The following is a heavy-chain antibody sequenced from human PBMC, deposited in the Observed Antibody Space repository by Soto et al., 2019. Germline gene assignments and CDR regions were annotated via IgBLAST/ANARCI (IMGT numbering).Heavy chain of an antibody. V-gene: IGHV3-30-3*01. CDR3: ARVGRYCSGGSCPTSSGYFDY. J-gene: IGHJ4*02. CDR2: IAYDGSNK. D-gene: IGHD2-15*01. CDR1: GFTVSSYA. Sequence: QVPLVESGGSVLQPGRSLRLSCAASGFTVSSYAMHWVRQAPRKGLEWVAVIAYDGSNKYYADSVKGRFTISRDNSKNTLYLQMNSLRAEDTAVYYCARVGRYCSGGSCPTSSGYFDYWGQGTLVTVSS.